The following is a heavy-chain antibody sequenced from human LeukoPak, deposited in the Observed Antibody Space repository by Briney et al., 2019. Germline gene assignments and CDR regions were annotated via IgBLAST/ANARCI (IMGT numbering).Heavy chain of an antibody. CDR1: GYTFTGYY. CDR2: INPNSRGT. J-gene: IGHJ4*02. CDR3: ARDRGRLLGY. D-gene: IGHD2-15*01. Sequence: ASVKVSCKASGYTFTGYYMHWVRQAPGQGLEWVGWINPNSRGTNYAQKVQGRVTMTRDTSISTAHMELSRLRSDDTAVYYCARDRGRLLGYWGQGTLVTVSS. V-gene: IGHV1-2*02.